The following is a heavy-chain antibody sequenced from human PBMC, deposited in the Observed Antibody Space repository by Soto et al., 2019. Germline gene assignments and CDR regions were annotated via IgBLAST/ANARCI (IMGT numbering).Heavy chain of an antibody. CDR2: ISGSGGST. J-gene: IGHJ4*02. V-gene: IGHV3-23*01. Sequence: GGSLRLSCAASGFTFSSYATSWVRQAPGKGLEWVSAISGSGGSTYYADSVKGRFTISRDNSKNTLYLQMNSLRAEDTAVYYCAKVAVQLRFFSRGYYFDYWGQGTLVTVSS. CDR3: AKVAVQLRFFSRGYYFDY. D-gene: IGHD3-3*01. CDR1: GFTFSSYA.